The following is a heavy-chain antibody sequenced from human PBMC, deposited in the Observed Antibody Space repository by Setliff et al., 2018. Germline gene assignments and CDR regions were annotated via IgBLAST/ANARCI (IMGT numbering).Heavy chain of an antibody. D-gene: IGHD3-3*01. Sequence: ASVKVSCKVSGYTFTVYTMNWVRQAPGQGLEWMGWINTNTGNPMYAQGFTGRFVFSLDTSVSTAYLQISSLKAEDTAVYYCARGDFWVVGGAFDIWGQGTMVTVSS. CDR2: INTNTGNP. CDR3: ARGDFWVVGGAFDI. CDR1: GYTFTVYT. J-gene: IGHJ3*02. V-gene: IGHV7-4-1*02.